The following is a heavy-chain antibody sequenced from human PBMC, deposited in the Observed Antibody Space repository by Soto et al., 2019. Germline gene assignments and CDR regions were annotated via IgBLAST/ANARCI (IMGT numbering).Heavy chain of an antibody. J-gene: IGHJ4*02. CDR3: AKDRLPIWFGELLYPFDY. D-gene: IGHD3-10*01. CDR1: GFTFSSYA. Sequence: SLRLSCAASGFTFSSYAMSWVRQAPGKGLEWVSAISGSGGSTYYADSVKGRFTISRDNSKNTLYLQMNSLRAEDTAVYYCAKDRLPIWFGELLYPFDYWGQGTLVTVSS. CDR2: ISGSGGST. V-gene: IGHV3-23*01.